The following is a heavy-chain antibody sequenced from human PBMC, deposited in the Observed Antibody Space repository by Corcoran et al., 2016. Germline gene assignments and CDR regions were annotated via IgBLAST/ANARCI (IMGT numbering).Heavy chain of an antibody. J-gene: IGHJ5*02. V-gene: IGHV1-69*06. CDR3: ARGGDIVVVPAATRWFDP. Sequence: QVQLVQSGAEVKKPGSSVKVSCKASGGTFSSYAISWVRQAPGQGLEWMGGIIPIFGTANYAQKFQGRVTITADKSTSTAYMELSSLRSEDTAVDYCARGGDIVVVPAATRWFDPWGQGTLVTVSS. CDR2: IIPIFGTA. D-gene: IGHD2-2*01. CDR1: GGTFSSYA.